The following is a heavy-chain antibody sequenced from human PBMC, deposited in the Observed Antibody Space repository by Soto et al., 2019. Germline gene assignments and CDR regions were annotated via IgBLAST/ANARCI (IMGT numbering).Heavy chain of an antibody. CDR3: AKDVFASSRSSGPRYYYGMDV. CDR1: GFTFSSYG. CDR2: ISYDGSNK. Sequence: GGSLRLSCAASGFTFSSYGMHWGRQAPGKGLEWVAVISYDGSNKYYADSVKGRFTISRDNSKNTLYLQMNSLRDEHTAVYYWAKDVFASSRSSGPRYYYGMDVWGQGNTATVSS. J-gene: IGHJ6*02. D-gene: IGHD6-6*01. V-gene: IGHV3-30*18.